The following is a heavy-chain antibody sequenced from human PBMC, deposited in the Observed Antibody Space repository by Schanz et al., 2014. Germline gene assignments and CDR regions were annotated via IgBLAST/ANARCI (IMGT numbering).Heavy chain of an antibody. CDR3: AKDGLYNYGSGSYQYNWFDT. V-gene: IGHV3-23*01. CDR2: ISGSGGST. Sequence: EVQLLESGGGLVQPGGSLRLSCAASGFTFRNYGMSWVRQAPGQGLEWVSAISGSGGSTYYADSVKGRFTISRDNSKNTLYLQINNLRAEDTAVYYCAKDGLYNYGSGSYQYNWFDTWGQGTLVTVSS. J-gene: IGHJ5*02. D-gene: IGHD3-10*01. CDR1: GFTFRNYG.